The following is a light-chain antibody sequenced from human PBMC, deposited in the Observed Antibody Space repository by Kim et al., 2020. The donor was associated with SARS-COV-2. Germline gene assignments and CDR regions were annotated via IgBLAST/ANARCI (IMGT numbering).Light chain of an antibody. CDR2: QDS. V-gene: IGLV3-1*01. CDR1: KLGDKY. Sequence: VSPGQTASITCSGDKLGDKYACWYQQKPGQSPVLVSYQDSKRPSGIPERFSGSNSGNTATLTISGTQAMDEADYYCQAWDSSTYVFGTGTKVTVL. J-gene: IGLJ1*01. CDR3: QAWDSSTYV.